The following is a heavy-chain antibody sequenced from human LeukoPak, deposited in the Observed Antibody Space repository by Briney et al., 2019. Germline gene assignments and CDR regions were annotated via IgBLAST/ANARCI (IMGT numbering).Heavy chain of an antibody. CDR2: IHYSGST. CDR3: ARFSGVPVAGTSYYYYYMAV. J-gene: IGHJ6*03. CDR1: GGSISNYS. V-gene: IGHV4-59*01. Sequence: SGTLSLTCTVSGGSISNYSWGWIRQPPGKGLEWIGYIHYSGSTNYNPSLKSRVTISVDTSNNQFSLKVRSVTAADTAVYYCARFSGVPVAGTSYYYYYMAVWGKGTTVTVS. D-gene: IGHD6-19*01.